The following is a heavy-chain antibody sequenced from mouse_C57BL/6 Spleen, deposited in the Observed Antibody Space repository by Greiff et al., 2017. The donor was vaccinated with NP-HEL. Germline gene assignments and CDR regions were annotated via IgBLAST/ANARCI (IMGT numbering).Heavy chain of an antibody. V-gene: IGHV10-1*01. J-gene: IGHJ4*01. CDR2: IRSKSNNYAT. CDR1: GFSFNTYA. CDR3: VRRRAMDY. Sequence: GGGLVQPKGSLKLSCAASGFSFNTYAMIWVRQAPGKGLEWVARIRSKSNNYATYYADSVKDRFTNSRDDSESMLYLKMNNLKTEDTAMYDCVRRRAMDYWGQGTSVTVSS.